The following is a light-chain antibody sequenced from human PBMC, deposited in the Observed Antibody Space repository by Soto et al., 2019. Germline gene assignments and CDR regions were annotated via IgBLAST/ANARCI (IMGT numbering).Light chain of an antibody. CDR1: SGYSNYK. J-gene: IGLJ3*02. CDR3: GADHGSGSNFPLV. CDR2: VGTGGIVG. Sequence: QPVLTQPPSASASLGASVTLTCTLSSGYSNYKVDWYQQRPGKGPRFVMRVGTGGIVGSKGDGIPDRFSVLGSGLNRYLTIKNIQEEDESDYHCGADHGSGSNFPLVFGGGTKLPVL. V-gene: IGLV9-49*01.